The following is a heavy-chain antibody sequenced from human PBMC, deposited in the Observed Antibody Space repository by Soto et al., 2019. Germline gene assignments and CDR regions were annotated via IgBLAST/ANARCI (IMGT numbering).Heavy chain of an antibody. CDR2: IKQDGSER. Sequence: GGSLRLSCAASGFTFSNYWMSWVRQAPGKGLEWVANIKQDGSERNYADSVKGRFTISRDIAKSSLSLRMNSLRAEDTAVYYCARQRWLQLWYFDYWGQGTLVTVSS. D-gene: IGHD5-12*01. CDR3: ARQRWLQLWYFDY. CDR1: GFTFSNYW. J-gene: IGHJ4*02. V-gene: IGHV3-7*03.